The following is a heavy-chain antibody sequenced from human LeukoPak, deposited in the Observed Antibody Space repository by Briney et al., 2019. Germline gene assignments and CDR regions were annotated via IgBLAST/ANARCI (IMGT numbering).Heavy chain of an antibody. D-gene: IGHD5-18*01. J-gene: IGHJ3*02. CDR3: AGDQGWIRPDAFDI. V-gene: IGHV1-69*04. CDR1: GGTLSSYA. CDR2: IIPILGIA. Sequence: GSSVKVSCKASGGTLSSYAISWVRQAPGQGLAWMGRIIPILGIANYAQKFQGRVTITADKSTSTAYMELSSVRSEDTAVYYCAGDQGWIRPDAFDIWGEGTMVSVSS.